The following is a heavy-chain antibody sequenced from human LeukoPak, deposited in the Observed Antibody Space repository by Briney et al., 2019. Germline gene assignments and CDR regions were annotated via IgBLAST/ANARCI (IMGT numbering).Heavy chain of an antibody. D-gene: IGHD2-21*01. J-gene: IGHJ3*02. CDR2: IVVGSGNT. CDR1: GFTFTSSA. V-gene: IGHV1-58*02. Sequence: SVKVSCKASGFTFTSSAMQWVRQARGQRLEWIGWIVVGSGNTNYAQNFQERVTITRDMSTSTAYMELSSLRSEDTAVYYCAAKTPRVVREDAFDIWGQGTMVTVSS. CDR3: AAKTPRVVREDAFDI.